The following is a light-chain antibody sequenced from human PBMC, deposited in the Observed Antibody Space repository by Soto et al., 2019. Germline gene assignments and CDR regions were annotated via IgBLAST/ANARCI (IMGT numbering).Light chain of an antibody. CDR3: QQYGDATGWT. CDR2: AAS. V-gene: IGKV1-39*01. Sequence: IQMTQSTSSLSASVRDTVTITCRASQSIGTHVNWYQQKPGEAPKLLIYAASTLQSGVPSTFSGSGSGTDFTLTISRLEPEDFAVYYCQQYGDATGWTFGQGTKVDIK. J-gene: IGKJ1*01. CDR1: QSIGTH.